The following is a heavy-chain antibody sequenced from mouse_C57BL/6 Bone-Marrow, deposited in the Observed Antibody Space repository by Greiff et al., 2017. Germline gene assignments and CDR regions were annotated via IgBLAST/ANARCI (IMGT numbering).Heavy chain of an antibody. Sequence: QVQLQQSGAELVKPGASVKMSCKASGYTFTSYWITWVKQRPGQGLEWIGDIYPGSGSTNYNEKFKSKATLTVDTSSSTAYMQLSSRTSEDSAVYYCAREEVITTVEDYWGQGTTLTVSA. J-gene: IGHJ2*01. D-gene: IGHD1-1*01. CDR2: IYPGSGST. CDR3: AREEVITTVEDY. CDR1: GYTFTSYW. V-gene: IGHV1-55*01.